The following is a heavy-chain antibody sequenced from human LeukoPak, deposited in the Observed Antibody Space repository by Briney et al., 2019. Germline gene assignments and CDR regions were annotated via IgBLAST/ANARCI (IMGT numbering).Heavy chain of an antibody. CDR3: ARGRGGSYGGNSGHFDY. Sequence: GGSLRLSCAASGFTFSSYAMTWVRQAPGKGLEWVSAISGSGGSTYYADSVKGRFTISRDNSKNTLYLQMNSLRAEDTAVYYCARGRGGSYGGNSGHFDYWGQGTLVTVSS. J-gene: IGHJ4*02. D-gene: IGHD4-23*01. CDR2: ISGSGGST. V-gene: IGHV3-23*01. CDR1: GFTFSSYA.